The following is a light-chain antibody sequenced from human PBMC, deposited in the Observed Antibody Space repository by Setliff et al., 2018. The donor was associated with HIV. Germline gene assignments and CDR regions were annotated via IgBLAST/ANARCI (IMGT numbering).Light chain of an antibody. CDR1: QTVTSNF. J-gene: IGKJ2*01. CDR3: QQYGSSPRT. V-gene: IGKV3-20*01. Sequence: EIVLTQSPGTLSLSPGERATFSCRASQTVTSNFLAWYQQKPGQAPRLLIYGASTRATGIPDRFSGSGSGTDFTLTIGRLEPEDFAVYFRQQYGSSPRTFGQGTKVDIK. CDR2: GAS.